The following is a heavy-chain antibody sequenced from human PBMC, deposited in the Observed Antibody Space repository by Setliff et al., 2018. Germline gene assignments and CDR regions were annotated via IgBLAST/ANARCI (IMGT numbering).Heavy chain of an antibody. Sequence: ASVKVSCKASGYTFTSYAMHWVRQAPGQRLEWMGWINAGSGNTKYSQKFQGRVTITRDTSASTAYMELSSPRSEDTAVYYCAREFTRYYNFWSAHRYYMDVWGKGTTVTVSS. CDR2: INAGSGNT. CDR3: AREFTRYYNFWSAHRYYMDV. CDR1: GYTFTSYA. D-gene: IGHD3-3*01. J-gene: IGHJ6*03. V-gene: IGHV1-3*01.